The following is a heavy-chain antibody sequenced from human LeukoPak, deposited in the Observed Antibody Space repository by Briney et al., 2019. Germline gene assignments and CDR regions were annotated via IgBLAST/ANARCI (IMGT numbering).Heavy chain of an antibody. CDR2: ISTGSGTI. CDR3: ASGFLTGHSYGMDV. CDR1: GFTFSSYT. V-gene: IGHV3-48*02. Sequence: PGGSLRLSCAASGFTFSSYTVNWVRQAPGKGLEWVSYISTGSGTIYYADSVKGRFTISRDNAKDSLYLQMNSLRDEDTAVYYCASGFLTGHSYGMDVWGQGTTVTVSS. D-gene: IGHD3-9*01. J-gene: IGHJ6*02.